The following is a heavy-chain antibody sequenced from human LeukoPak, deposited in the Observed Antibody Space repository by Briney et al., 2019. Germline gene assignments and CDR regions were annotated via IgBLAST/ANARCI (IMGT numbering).Heavy chain of an antibody. CDR1: GYTFTGYY. Sequence: ASVKVSCKASGYTFTGYYMHWVRQAPGQGLEWMGWINPNSGGTNYAQKFQGRVTMTRDTSISTAYMELSRLRSEDTAVYYCARGDSSSWYTQPDYWGQGTLVTVSS. D-gene: IGHD6-13*01. J-gene: IGHJ4*02. CDR3: ARGDSSSWYTQPDY. V-gene: IGHV1-2*02. CDR2: INPNSGGT.